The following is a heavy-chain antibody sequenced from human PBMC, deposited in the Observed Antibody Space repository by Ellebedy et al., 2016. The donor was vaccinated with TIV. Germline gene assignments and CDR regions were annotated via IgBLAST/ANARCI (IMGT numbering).Heavy chain of an antibody. CDR1: GDSISSYY. CDR2: IYYSGST. J-gene: IGHJ4*02. CDR3: ARSCSPSCWECLEY. V-gene: IGHV4-59*01. D-gene: IGHD2-2*01. Sequence: SETLSLTXTVSGDSISSYYWTWIRQSPGKGLEWIGYIYYSGSTNYNPSLKSRVTISIDTSKNQFSLKLSSVTAADTAVYYCARSCSPSCWECLEYWGQGVLVTVSS.